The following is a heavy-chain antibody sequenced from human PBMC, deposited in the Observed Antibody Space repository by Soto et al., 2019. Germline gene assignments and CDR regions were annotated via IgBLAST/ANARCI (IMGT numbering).Heavy chain of an antibody. D-gene: IGHD3-10*01. J-gene: IGHJ6*03. CDR1: SGSISSSNW. Sequence: QVQLQESGPGLVKPSGTLSLTCAVSSGSISSSNWWSWVRQPPGKGLEWIGEIYHSGSTNYNPSRKRRVTRSVDKSKIQFSLKLSSVTAADTAVYYCARGGGSGSYFPPYYYYYMDVWGKGTTVTVSS. CDR3: ARGGGSGSYFPPYYYYYMDV. CDR2: IYHSGST. V-gene: IGHV4-4*02.